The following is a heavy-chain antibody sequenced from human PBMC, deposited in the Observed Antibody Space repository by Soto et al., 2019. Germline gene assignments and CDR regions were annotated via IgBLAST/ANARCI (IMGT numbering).Heavy chain of an antibody. CDR1: GFTFSSYA. Sequence: EVHLLESGGGLVQPGGSLRLSCAASGFTFSSYAMTWVRQAPGKGLEWVSGISVDGRRTYYADSVKGRFTISRDNSENTLYLQMNRLRADDTAGYYCTKTGTLLTGNTWFDRWGQGTLVTVAS. CDR3: TKTGTLLTGNTWFDR. CDR2: ISVDGRRT. D-gene: IGHD3-9*01. J-gene: IGHJ5*02. V-gene: IGHV3-23*01.